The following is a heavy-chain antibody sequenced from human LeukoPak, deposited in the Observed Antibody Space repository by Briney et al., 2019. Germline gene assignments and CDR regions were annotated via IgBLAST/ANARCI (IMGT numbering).Heavy chain of an antibody. CDR3: ARLYCSGGSCYNAFDI. CDR2: IYTSGST. J-gene: IGHJ3*02. Sequence: SKTLSLTCTVSGGSISSYYWSWIRQPAGKGLEWIGRIYTSGSTNYDPSLKSRVTMSVDTSKNQFSLKLSSVTAADTAVYYCARLYCSGGSCYNAFDIWGQGTMVTVSS. CDR1: GGSISSYY. D-gene: IGHD2-15*01. V-gene: IGHV4-4*07.